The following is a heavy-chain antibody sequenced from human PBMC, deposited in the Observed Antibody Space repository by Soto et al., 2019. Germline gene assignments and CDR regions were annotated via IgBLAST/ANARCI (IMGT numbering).Heavy chain of an antibody. D-gene: IGHD3-22*01. V-gene: IGHV3-13*01. CDR1: GFTFSRYD. CDR3: ARLSSSGYKY. CDR2: IGTAGDT. J-gene: IGHJ4*02. Sequence: GGSLRLSCAASGFTFSRYDMHWVRQATGKGLEWVSAIGTAGDTYYPGSVKGRFTISRENAKNSSYLQMNSLRAEDTAVYYCARLSSSGYKYWGQGTLVTVSS.